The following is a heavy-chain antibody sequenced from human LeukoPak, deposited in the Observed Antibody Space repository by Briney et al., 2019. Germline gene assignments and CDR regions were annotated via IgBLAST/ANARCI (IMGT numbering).Heavy chain of an antibody. CDR2: MNPNSGNT. CDR3: ARGRRVRGPRGGFDY. V-gene: IGHV1-8*01. J-gene: IGHJ4*02. Sequence: TSVKVSCKASGYTFTSYDINWVRQATGQGLEWMGWMNPNSGNTGYAQKFQGRVTMTRNTSISTAYMELSSLRSEDAAVYYCARGRRVRGPRGGFDYWGQGTLVTVSS. CDR1: GYTFTSYD. D-gene: IGHD3-10*01.